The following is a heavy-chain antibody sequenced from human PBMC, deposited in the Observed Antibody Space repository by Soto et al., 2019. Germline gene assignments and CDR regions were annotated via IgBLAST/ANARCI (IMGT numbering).Heavy chain of an antibody. CDR2: IIPIFGTA. J-gene: IGHJ3*02. CDR1: GGTFSSYA. Sequence: SVKVSCKASGGTFSSYAISWVRQAPGQGLEWMGGIIPIFGTANYAQKFQGRVTITADKSASTAYMELSSLRSEDTAVYYCARDPDYGDYGDAFDIWGQGTMVTVSS. D-gene: IGHD4-17*01. CDR3: ARDPDYGDYGDAFDI. V-gene: IGHV1-69*06.